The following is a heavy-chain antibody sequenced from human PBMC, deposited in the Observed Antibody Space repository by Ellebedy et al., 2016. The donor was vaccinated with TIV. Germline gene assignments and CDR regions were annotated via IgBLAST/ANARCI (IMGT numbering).Heavy chain of an antibody. D-gene: IGHD3-10*01. V-gene: IGHV3-11*03. Sequence: GGSLRLSXAASGFDFSDYYVNWIRQAPGKGLEWVAHISRGSTSTRYSDSVKGRFTISRDDANHSLYLQMNSLRADDTAVYHCATRGSGHYWGQGTPVTVSS. J-gene: IGHJ4*02. CDR2: ISRGSTST. CDR3: ATRGSGHY. CDR1: GFDFSDYY.